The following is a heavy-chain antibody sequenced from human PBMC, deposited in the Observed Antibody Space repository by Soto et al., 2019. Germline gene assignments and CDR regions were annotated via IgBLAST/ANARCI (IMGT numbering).Heavy chain of an antibody. CDR2: INWNGGST. J-gene: IGHJ6*03. Sequence: AGGSLRLSCAASGFTFDDYGMSWVRQAPGKGLEWVSGINWNGGSTGYADSVKGRFTISRDNAKNSLYLQMNSLRAEDTALYHCARVEIWGTYYYYYMDVWGKGTTVTVSS. CDR1: GFTFDDYG. CDR3: ARVEIWGTYYYYYMDV. V-gene: IGHV3-20*01. D-gene: IGHD3-16*01.